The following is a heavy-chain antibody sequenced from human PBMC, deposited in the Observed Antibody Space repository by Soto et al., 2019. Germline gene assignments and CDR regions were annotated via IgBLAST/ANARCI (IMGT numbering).Heavy chain of an antibody. Sequence: SETLSLTCSVSGASISSYYWSWFRQAPGRGLEYIGYIHNGERTNYNPSLESRVTISADTSKNQFSLRLSSVTAADTAMYYCSYGDSPGPIDHWGQGTLVTVSS. J-gene: IGHJ4*02. CDR3: SYGDSPGPIDH. CDR2: IHNGERT. D-gene: IGHD4-17*01. V-gene: IGHV4-59*01. CDR1: GASISSYY.